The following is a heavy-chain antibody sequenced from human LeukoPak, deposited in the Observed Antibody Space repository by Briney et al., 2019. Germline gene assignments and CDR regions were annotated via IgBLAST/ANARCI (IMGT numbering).Heavy chain of an antibody. J-gene: IGHJ4*02. D-gene: IGHD6-6*01. Sequence: GGSLRLSCAASGFTFSDYWMTWVRQAPGKGLEWVANIKPDGSEKYYVDSVKGRFTISRDNAKNSLYLQMNSLRAEDTAVYYCAKDLATKYTLDYWGQGTLVTVSS. CDR1: GFTFSDYW. V-gene: IGHV3-7*01. CDR2: IKPDGSEK. CDR3: AKDLATKYTLDY.